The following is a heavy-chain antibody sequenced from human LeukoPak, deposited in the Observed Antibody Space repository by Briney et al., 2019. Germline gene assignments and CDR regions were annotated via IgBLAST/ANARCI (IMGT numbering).Heavy chain of an antibody. CDR3: ARDNSGGKSGMDY. CDR2: ISTSSSAI. V-gene: IGHV3-48*02. Sequence: SGGSLRLSCAASGFTFGSYTMNWVRQAPGKGLEWVSYISTSSSAIYYADSVKGRFIVSRENARNSLYLQMNRLRDEDTAVYYCARDNSGGKSGMDYWGQGTLVAVSS. J-gene: IGHJ4*02. D-gene: IGHD4-23*01. CDR1: GFTFGSYT.